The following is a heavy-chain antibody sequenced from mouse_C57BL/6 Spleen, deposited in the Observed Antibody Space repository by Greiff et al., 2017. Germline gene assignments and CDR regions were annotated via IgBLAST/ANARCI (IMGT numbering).Heavy chain of an antibody. D-gene: IGHD2-4*01. V-gene: IGHV1-55*01. CDR2: LYPGSGST. J-gene: IGHJ4*01. CDR1: GYTFTSYW. Sequence: QVQLQQPGAELVKPGASVKMSCKASGYTFTSYWITWVKQRPGQGLEWIGDLYPGSGSTNYNEKFKSKATLTVDTSSSTAYMQLSSLTSEDSAVYYCARSHYDYDDAMDYWGQGTSVTVSS. CDR3: ARSHYDYDDAMDY.